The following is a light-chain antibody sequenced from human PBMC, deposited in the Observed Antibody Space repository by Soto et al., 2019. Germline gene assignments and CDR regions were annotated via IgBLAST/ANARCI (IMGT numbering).Light chain of an antibody. V-gene: IGKV3-20*01. Sequence: EIVMTQSPATLSVSPGERATLSCRASQSVSSSYFGCHQKQPRPARRLLIYGASSRATGTPDSFSGSGSGTDFTLTISRLEHEDSAVYYWQQYGSSSWTFGQGTKLDIK. J-gene: IGKJ1*01. CDR1: QSVSSSY. CDR2: GAS. CDR3: QQYGSSSWT.